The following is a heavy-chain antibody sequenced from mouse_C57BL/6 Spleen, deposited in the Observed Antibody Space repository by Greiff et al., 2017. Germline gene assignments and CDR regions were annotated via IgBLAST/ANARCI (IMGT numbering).Heavy chain of an antibody. CDR2: IDPETGGT. J-gene: IGHJ2*01. Sequence: VQLVESGAELVRPGASVTLSCKASGYTFTDYEMHWVKQTPVHGLEWIGAIDPETGGTAYNQKFKGKAILTADKSSSTAYMELRSLTSEDSAVYYCTREEATGYWGQGTTLTVSS. V-gene: IGHV1-15*01. D-gene: IGHD3-2*02. CDR1: GYTFTDYE. CDR3: TREEATGY.